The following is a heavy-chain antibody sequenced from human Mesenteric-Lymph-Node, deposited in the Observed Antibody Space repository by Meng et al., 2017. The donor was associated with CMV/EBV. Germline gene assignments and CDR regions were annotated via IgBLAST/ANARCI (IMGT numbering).Heavy chain of an antibody. CDR3: ARDLGIYCASTSCPIDY. V-gene: IGHV1-2*02. J-gene: IGHJ4*02. Sequence: YTVTDYYMHWVRQAPGQWLEWMGWINPTTAATNYAQKFQGRVTMTRDTSISAAYMDLSRLRSDDTAVYYCARDLGIYCASTSCPIDYWGQGTLVTVSS. CDR1: YTVTDYY. D-gene: IGHD2-2*01. CDR2: INPTTAAT.